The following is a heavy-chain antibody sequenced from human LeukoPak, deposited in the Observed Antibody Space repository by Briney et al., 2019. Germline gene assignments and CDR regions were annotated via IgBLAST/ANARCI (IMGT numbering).Heavy chain of an antibody. CDR3: ARDGGIAVAGDAFDI. D-gene: IGHD6-19*01. J-gene: IGHJ3*02. V-gene: IGHV3-48*03. CDR2: ISSSGSTI. CDR1: GFTFSSYE. Sequence: GGSLRLSCAASGFTFSSYEINWVRQAPGRGLEWVSYISSSGSTIYYADSVKGRFTISRDNAKNSLYLQMNSLRAEDTAVYYCARDGGIAVAGDAFDIWGQGTMVTVSS.